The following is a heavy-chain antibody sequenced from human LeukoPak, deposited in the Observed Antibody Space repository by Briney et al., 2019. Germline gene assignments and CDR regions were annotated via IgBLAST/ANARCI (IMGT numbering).Heavy chain of an antibody. V-gene: IGHV3-30-3*01. D-gene: IGHD1-26*01. Sequence: PGGSLRLSCAASGFSFRDYAMHWVSQAPGKGLEWVAVISSDATITVYLDSVKGRFTISRDNSNNILQLQMDSLRTEDTALYFCARDPAPGIPDYLDYWGHGTLVTVSS. CDR1: GFSFRDYA. CDR3: ARDPAPGIPDYLDY. CDR2: ISSDATIT. J-gene: IGHJ4*03.